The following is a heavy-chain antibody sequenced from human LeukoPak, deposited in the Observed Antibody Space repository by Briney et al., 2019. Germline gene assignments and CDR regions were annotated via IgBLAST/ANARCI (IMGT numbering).Heavy chain of an antibody. D-gene: IGHD3-10*01. V-gene: IGHV3-21*01. CDR3: AREKLWFGGLFDY. CDR1: GFTFSSYT. J-gene: IGHJ4*02. CDR2: ISSSSSYI. Sequence: GGSLRLSCAASGFTFSSYTMHWVRQAPEKGLEWISSISSSSSYIYYADSMKGRFTISRDNAKNSLYLQMNSLRAEDTALYYCAREKLWFGGLFDYWGQGTLVTVSS.